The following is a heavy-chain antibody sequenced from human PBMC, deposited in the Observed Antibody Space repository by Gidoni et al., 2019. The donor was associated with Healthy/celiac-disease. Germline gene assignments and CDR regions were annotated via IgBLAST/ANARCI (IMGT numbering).Heavy chain of an antibody. V-gene: IGHV4-39*07. Sequence: QLQLQESGPGLVKPSETLSLTCTVSGGSISSSSYYWGWIRQPPGKGLEWLGSIYYSGSTYYNPSLKSRVTISVDTSKNQFSLKLSSVTAADTAVYYCARDHGEGDSSGYYYSGAFDIWGQGTMVTVSS. CDR1: GGSISSSSYY. J-gene: IGHJ3*02. CDR2: IYYSGST. D-gene: IGHD3-22*01. CDR3: ARDHGEGDSSGYYYSGAFDI.